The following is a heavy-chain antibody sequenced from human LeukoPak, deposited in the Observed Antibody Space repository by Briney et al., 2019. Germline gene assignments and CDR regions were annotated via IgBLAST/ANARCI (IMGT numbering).Heavy chain of an antibody. Sequence: SETVSLTCTVSGGSISSYYWSWIRQPPGKGLEWIGYIYYSGSTNYNPSLKSRVTISVDTSKNQFSLKLSSVTAADTAVYYCARSTYSSSWYSYYYYYMDVWGKGTTVTVSS. D-gene: IGHD6-13*01. V-gene: IGHV4-59*08. CDR3: ARSTYSSSWYSYYYYYMDV. CDR1: GGSISSYY. CDR2: IYYSGST. J-gene: IGHJ6*03.